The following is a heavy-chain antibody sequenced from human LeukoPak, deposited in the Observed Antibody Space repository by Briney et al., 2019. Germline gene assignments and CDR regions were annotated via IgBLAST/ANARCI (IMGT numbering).Heavy chain of an antibody. CDR1: GGSISSGSYY. Sequence: SETLSLTCTVSGGSISSGSYYWSWVRQPAGKGLEWIGRIYTSGSTNYNPSLKSRVTISVDTSKNQFSLKLSSVTAADTAVYYCAALGVPAARRRAFDIWGQGTMVTVSS. D-gene: IGHD2-2*01. CDR2: IYTSGST. J-gene: IGHJ3*02. CDR3: AALGVPAARRRAFDI. V-gene: IGHV4-61*02.